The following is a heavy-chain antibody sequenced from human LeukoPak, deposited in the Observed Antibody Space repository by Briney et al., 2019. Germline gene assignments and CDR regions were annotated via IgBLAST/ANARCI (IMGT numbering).Heavy chain of an antibody. CDR2: IIPIFGTA. CDR3: ARGPSGSYYNVYYYYYMDV. V-gene: IGHV1-69*13. J-gene: IGHJ6*03. D-gene: IGHD3-10*01. CDR1: GGTFSSYA. Sequence: SVKVSCKASGGTFSSYAISWVRQAPGQGLEWMGGIIPIFGTANYAQKFQGRVTITADESTSTAYMELSSLRSEDTAVYYCARGPSGSYYNVYYYYYMDVWGKGTTVTISS.